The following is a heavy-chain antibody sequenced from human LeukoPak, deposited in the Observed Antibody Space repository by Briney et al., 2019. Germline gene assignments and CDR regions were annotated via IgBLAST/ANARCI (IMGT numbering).Heavy chain of an antibody. D-gene: IGHD3-10*01. J-gene: IGHJ4*02. Sequence: SETLSLTCAVYGGSFSGYYWSWIRQPPGKGLEWIGEINHSGSTNYNPSLKSRVTISVDTSKNQFSLKLSSVAAADTAVYYCARHEGILWFGELLGYFDYWGQGTLVTVSS. CDR1: GGSFSGYY. V-gene: IGHV4-34*01. CDR3: ARHEGILWFGELLGYFDY. CDR2: INHSGST.